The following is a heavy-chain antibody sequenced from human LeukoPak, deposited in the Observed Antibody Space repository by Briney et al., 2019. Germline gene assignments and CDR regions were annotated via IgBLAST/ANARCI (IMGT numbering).Heavy chain of an antibody. Sequence: QPGASLRLSCAASGFTFNSYALTWVRQAPGKGLESVSTISGSGRSTFYAGSVKGRFTISRDNSKNTLYLQMNSLRAEDTAVYYCAKDRAAMDDFDYWGQGTLVTVSS. CDR2: ISGSGRST. V-gene: IGHV3-23*01. CDR3: AKDRAAMDDFDY. D-gene: IGHD5-18*01. J-gene: IGHJ4*02. CDR1: GFTFNSYA.